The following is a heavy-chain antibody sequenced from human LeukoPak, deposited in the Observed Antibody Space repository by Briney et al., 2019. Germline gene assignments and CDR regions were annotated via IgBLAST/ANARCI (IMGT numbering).Heavy chain of an antibody. CDR1: GFTFSRYW. CDR3: AAWTDRGYSY. V-gene: IGHV3-7*01. Sequence: TGGSLRLSCTASGFTFSRYWMNWIRQAPAKGLEWVANINPDGDGMRFVDSVKGRFTMSRDNAQSSLHLQMNSLRVEDTAFYYCAAWTDRGYSYWGQGVLVTVSS. CDR2: INPDGDGM. J-gene: IGHJ4*02. D-gene: IGHD5-12*01.